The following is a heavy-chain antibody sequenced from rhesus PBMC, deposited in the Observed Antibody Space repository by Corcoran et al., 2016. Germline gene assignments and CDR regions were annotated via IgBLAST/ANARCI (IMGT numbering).Heavy chain of an antibody. V-gene: IGHV4-169*01. J-gene: IGHJ4*01. CDR3: ARGYSGYSYFDY. D-gene: IGHD5-24*01. Sequence: QLQLQESGPGLVKPSETLSVTCAVSGGSISSSYWSWIRQAPGKGLEWIGYIYGSGSSTNYNPSLKSRVTLSVDTSKTQLSLKLSSVTAADTAVYYCARGYSGYSYFDYWGQGVLVTVSS. CDR2: IYGSGSST. CDR1: GGSISSSY.